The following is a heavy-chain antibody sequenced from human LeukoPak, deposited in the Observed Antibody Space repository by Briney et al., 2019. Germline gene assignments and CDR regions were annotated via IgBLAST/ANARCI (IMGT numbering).Heavy chain of an antibody. Sequence: GGSLRPSCEASGFTLSTYWIHWVRQAPGKGLVWVSRINSVGSSTSYADSVKGRFTISRDNAKNTLYLQMNSLRAEDTALYYCARGRSGAGNSFDYWGQGILVTVSS. V-gene: IGHV3-74*01. CDR1: GFTLSTYW. J-gene: IGHJ4*02. CDR3: ARGRSGAGNSFDY. D-gene: IGHD2-8*02. CDR2: INSVGSST.